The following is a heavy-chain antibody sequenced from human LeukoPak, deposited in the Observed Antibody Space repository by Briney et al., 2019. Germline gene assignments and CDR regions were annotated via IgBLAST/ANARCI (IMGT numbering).Heavy chain of an antibody. CDR1: GFTFSSYG. CDR2: ISYDGSNK. CDR3: AKEGYDSSGYSGYYGMDV. V-gene: IGHV3-30*18. J-gene: IGHJ6*02. D-gene: IGHD3-22*01. Sequence: PGGSLRLSCAASGFTFSSYGMHWVRQAPGKGLEWVAVISYDGSNKYYADSVKGRFTISRDNSKNTLYLQMNGLRAEDTAVYYCAKEGYDSSGYSGYYGMDVWGQGTTVTVSS.